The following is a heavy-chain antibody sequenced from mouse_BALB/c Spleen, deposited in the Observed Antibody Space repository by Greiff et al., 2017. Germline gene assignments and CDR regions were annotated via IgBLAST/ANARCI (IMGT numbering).Heavy chain of an antibody. Sequence: DVHLVESGGGLVQPGGSRKLSCAASGFTFSSFGMHWVRQAPEKGLEWVAYISSGSSTIYYADTVKGRFTISRDNPKNTLFLQMTSLRSEDTAMYYCARYGGTYAMDYWGQGTSVTVSS. CDR2: ISSGSSTI. J-gene: IGHJ4*01. D-gene: IGHD1-1*01. CDR3: ARYGGTYAMDY. V-gene: IGHV5-17*02. CDR1: GFTFSSFG.